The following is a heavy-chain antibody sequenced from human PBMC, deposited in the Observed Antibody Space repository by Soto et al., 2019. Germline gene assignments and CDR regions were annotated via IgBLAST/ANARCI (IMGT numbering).Heavy chain of an antibody. J-gene: IGHJ6*02. CDR2: ISNNGYTI. Sequence: GGSLRLSCAASGFTFTDYYMTWIRQAPGKGLEWVSYISNNGYTIYYADSVKGRFTISRDNAKNSLYLQMNSLRAEDTAVFYCARGRSNYYGMDVWGQGTTVTVSS. CDR3: ARGRSNYYGMDV. CDR1: GFTFTDYY. V-gene: IGHV3-11*01.